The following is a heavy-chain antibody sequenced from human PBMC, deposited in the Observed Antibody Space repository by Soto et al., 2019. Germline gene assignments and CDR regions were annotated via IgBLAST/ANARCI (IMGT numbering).Heavy chain of an antibody. D-gene: IGHD5-12*01. V-gene: IGHV3-74*01. CDR2: INSDGSSA. Sequence: GGSLRLSCAASGFTFSSYWMHWVRQAPGKGLVWVSRINSDGSSASYADSVKGRFTTSRDNAKNTLYLQMNSLRAEDTAAYYCACGNRGKYYWXDPWGQGTLVTVSS. J-gene: IGHJ5*02. CDR3: ACGNRGKYYWXDP. CDR1: GFTFSSYW.